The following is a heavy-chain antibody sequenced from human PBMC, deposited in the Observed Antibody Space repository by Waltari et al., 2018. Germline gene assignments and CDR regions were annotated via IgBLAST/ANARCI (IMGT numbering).Heavy chain of an antibody. V-gene: IGHV1-69*01. CDR3: ARSIVVVPAAIYNWFDP. CDR1: GGTFSSYA. Sequence: QVQLVQSGAEVKKPGSSVKVSCKASGGTFSSYAISWVRQAPGQGLEWMGGIIPIFGTANYAQKFQGRVTITADESTSTAYMELSSLRSEDTAVYYCARSIVVVPAAIYNWFDPWGQGTLVTVSS. D-gene: IGHD2-2*01. CDR2: IIPIFGTA. J-gene: IGHJ5*02.